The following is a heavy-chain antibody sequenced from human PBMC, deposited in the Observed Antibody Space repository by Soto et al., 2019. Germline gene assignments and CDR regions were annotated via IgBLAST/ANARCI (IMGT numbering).Heavy chain of an antibody. D-gene: IGHD3-10*01. CDR1: GGSISSGGYS. J-gene: IGHJ4*02. CDR2: IYHSGST. V-gene: IGHV4-30-2*01. Sequence: SETLSLTCAVSGGSISSGGYSWSWIRQPPGKVLECIGYIYHSGSTYYSPSLKSRVTISVDRSKNQFSLKLSSVTAEDTAVYYCAKFSGNYPTWYFDYWGQGTLVTVSS. CDR3: AKFSGNYPTWYFDY.